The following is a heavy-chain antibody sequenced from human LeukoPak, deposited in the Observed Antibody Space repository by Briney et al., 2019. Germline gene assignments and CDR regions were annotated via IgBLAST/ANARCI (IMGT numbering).Heavy chain of an antibody. D-gene: IGHD2-8*01. J-gene: IGHJ4*02. CDR3: ARVPYCSNGICYTHYYCDY. V-gene: IGHV1-18*01. CDR1: GYTFTSYG. CDR2: ISAYNGNT. Sequence: GASVKVSCTASGYTFTSYGISWVRQAPGQGLEWMGWISAYNGNTNYAQKFQGRVTMTRDTSTSTVYMELSSLRSEDTAVYYCARVPYCSNGICYTHYYCDYWGQGTLVTVSS.